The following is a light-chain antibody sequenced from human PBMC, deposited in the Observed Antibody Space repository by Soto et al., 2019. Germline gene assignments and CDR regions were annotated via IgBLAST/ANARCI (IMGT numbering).Light chain of an antibody. CDR1: QGVSSN. J-gene: IGKJ1*01. Sequence: EIVMTQSPATLSVSPGERATLSCRASQGVSSNLAWYQQKPGQASRLLIYSASTRATGIPARFSGSGSGTEFTLTIRSLQSEDFAIYYCQQYNNWPPVTFGQGTKVQIK. CDR3: QQYNNWPPVT. CDR2: SAS. V-gene: IGKV3-15*01.